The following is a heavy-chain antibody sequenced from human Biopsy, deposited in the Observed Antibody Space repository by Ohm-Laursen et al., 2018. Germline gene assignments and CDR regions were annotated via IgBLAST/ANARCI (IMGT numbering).Heavy chain of an antibody. Sequence: GASVKVSCKAPGGTFSNYGVNWVRQAPGQGLEWMGGIIPMLGTVQYARKLRGRVTITADKPTSTAYMELTSLTSDDTAVYYCARDTLMAQHLVPGENWFDPWGQGTLVTVSS. CDR2: IIPMLGTV. D-gene: IGHD3-10*01. J-gene: IGHJ5*02. CDR1: GGTFSNYG. V-gene: IGHV1-69*10. CDR3: ARDTLMAQHLVPGENWFDP.